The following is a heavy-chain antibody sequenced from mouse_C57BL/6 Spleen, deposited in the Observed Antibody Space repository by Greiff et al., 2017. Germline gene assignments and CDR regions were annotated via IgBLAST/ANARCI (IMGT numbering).Heavy chain of an antibody. CDR3: ARHSNHYDMDY. D-gene: IGHD2-5*01. CDR1: GYTFTGYW. CDR2: ILPGSGST. V-gene: IGHV1-9*01. Sequence: QVQLQQSGPELMKPGASVKLSCKATGYTFTGYWIEWVKQRPGHGLGWIGEILPGSGSTTYNEKFKGKATFTADTSSNTAYMQLSSLTTEDSAIYYCARHSNHYDMDYWGQGTSVTVSS. J-gene: IGHJ4*01.